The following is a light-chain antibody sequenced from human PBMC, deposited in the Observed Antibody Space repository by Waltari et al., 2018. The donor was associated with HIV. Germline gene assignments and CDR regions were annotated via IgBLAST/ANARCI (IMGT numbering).Light chain of an antibody. CDR1: QSVSSK. V-gene: IGKV3-15*01. Sequence: EIVMTQSPATLSVSPGERATLSCRASQSVSSKLAWYQQKVGQAPRLLIYGASTRATGIPAKFSGSGSGTEFTLTISSLQSEDFAVYYCQQYNNWPYTSGQGTKLEIK. CDR2: GAS. CDR3: QQYNNWPYT. J-gene: IGKJ2*01.